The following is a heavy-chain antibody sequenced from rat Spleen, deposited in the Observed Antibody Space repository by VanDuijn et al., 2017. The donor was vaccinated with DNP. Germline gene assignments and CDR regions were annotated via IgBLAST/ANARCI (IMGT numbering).Heavy chain of an antibody. D-gene: IGHD1-2*01. J-gene: IGHJ4*01. Sequence: EVQLVESGGGLVQPGRSLKLSCAASGFTFRNYGMAWVRQAPTKGLEWVASISTVGDNSVYRDSVKGRFTISRDNAKNTQYLQMDSLRSEDTATYYCARHNYYSSPYYALDAWGQGTSVTVSS. V-gene: IGHV5S13*01. CDR3: ARHNYYSSPYYALDA. CDR1: GFTFRNYG. CDR2: ISTVGDNS.